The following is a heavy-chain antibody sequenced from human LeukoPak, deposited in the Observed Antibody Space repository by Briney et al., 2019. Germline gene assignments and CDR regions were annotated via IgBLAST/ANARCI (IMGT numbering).Heavy chain of an antibody. CDR3: AREDSYYYGSGSYPFDY. V-gene: IGHV3-11*04. Sequence: GGSLRLSCAASGFAFSDYYMSWIRQAPGKGLEWVSYISSSGSTIYYADSVKGRFTISRDNAKNSLYLQMNSLRAEDTAVYYCAREDSYYYGSGSYPFDYWGQGTLVTVSS. J-gene: IGHJ4*02. D-gene: IGHD3-10*01. CDR1: GFAFSDYY. CDR2: ISSSGSTI.